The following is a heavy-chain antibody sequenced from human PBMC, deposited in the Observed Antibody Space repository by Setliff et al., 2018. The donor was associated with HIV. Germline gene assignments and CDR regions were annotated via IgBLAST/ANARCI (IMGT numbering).Heavy chain of an antibody. CDR1: DGSISSYY. V-gene: IGHV4-59*01. CDR3: ARGAYYNFWSGYSAGGGSLGP. J-gene: IGHJ5*02. D-gene: IGHD3-3*01. Sequence: SETLSLTCTVSDGSISSYYWSWIRQPPGKGLEWIGYIYTSGSTKYNPSLNSRVTISLDTSKNQFSLKLSSVNAADTAVYYWARGAYYNFWSGYSAGGGSLGPWGQGTLVTVSS. CDR2: IYTSGST.